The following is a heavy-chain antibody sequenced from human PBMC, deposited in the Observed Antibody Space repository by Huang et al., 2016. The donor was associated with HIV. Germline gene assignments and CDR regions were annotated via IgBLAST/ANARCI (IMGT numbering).Heavy chain of an antibody. J-gene: IGHJ3*02. CDR3: AKGSMANAFDI. CDR2: IRYDRSNK. CDR1: GFTFSSDG. D-gene: IGHD3-10*01. V-gene: IGHV3-30*02. Sequence: QVQLVESGGGVVQPGGSLRLSCAASGFTFSSDGMHWVRQAPGKVLECVAFIRYDRSNKYYADSVRGRFTISRDNSKNTLYLQMNSLRAEDTAVYYCAKGSMANAFDIWGQGTMVTVSS.